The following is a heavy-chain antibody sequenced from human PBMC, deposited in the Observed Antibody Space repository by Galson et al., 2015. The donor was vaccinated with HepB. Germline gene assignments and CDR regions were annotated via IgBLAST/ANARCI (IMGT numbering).Heavy chain of an antibody. CDR2: ITGSGGST. V-gene: IGHV3-23*01. D-gene: IGHD4-17*01. Sequence: SLRLSCAASGLIFRNFAMSWVRQASGKGLEWVSGITGSGGSTYYADSVKGRFTISRDNSKGTLYLQMNSLRAEDTAIYYCVDLGYGDYGDYWGQGVLVTVSS. CDR3: VDLGYGDYGDY. CDR1: GLIFRNFA. J-gene: IGHJ4*02.